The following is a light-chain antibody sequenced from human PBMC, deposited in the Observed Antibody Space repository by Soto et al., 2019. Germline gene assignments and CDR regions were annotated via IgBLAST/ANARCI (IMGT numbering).Light chain of an antibody. CDR3: QQYNNWPPLT. CDR1: QSVSGN. Sequence: EIVMTQSPATLSVSPGERATLSCRARQSVSGNLAWYQQRPGQAPRLLSYGASTRATGIPARFSGSGSGTEFTLTISSLQSEDFAVYDCQQYNNWPPLTFGGGTKVEIK. J-gene: IGKJ4*01. CDR2: GAS. V-gene: IGKV3-15*01.